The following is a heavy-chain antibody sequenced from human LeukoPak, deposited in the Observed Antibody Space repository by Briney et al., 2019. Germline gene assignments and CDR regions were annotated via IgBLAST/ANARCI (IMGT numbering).Heavy chain of an antibody. J-gene: IGHJ5*02. V-gene: IGHV3-15*07. Sequence: GGSLRLSCAASGFTFTSAWMNWVRQAPGKGLEWVGRIKSKTDGGTTEYAAPVKGRFTISRDDSKNTLYLQMNSLKTEDTAVYYCAKSYDILTGYLDPWGQGTLVTVSS. CDR2: IKSKTDGGTT. CDR1: GFTFTSAW. CDR3: AKSYDILTGYLDP. D-gene: IGHD3-9*01.